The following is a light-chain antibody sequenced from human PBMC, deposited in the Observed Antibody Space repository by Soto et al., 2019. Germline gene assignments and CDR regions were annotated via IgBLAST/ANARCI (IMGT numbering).Light chain of an antibody. V-gene: IGKV1-17*01. CDR3: LQHNNYPLT. J-gene: IGKJ4*01. CDR1: QGIRND. CDR2: AAS. Sequence: EIQMTQSPSSLSASVGDRVTITCRASQGIRNDLGWYQQKPGKAPKLLIYAASSLQSGVPSRFSGRGSGTEFALTLNSLQPDDCATYYCLQHNNYPLTFGGGTKVEIK.